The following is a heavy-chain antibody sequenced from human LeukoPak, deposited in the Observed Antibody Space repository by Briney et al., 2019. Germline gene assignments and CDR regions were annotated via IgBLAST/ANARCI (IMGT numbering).Heavy chain of an antibody. J-gene: IGHJ4*02. CDR3: ARDRVGSGWPRPYYFEF. D-gene: IGHD6-19*01. CDR2: INPNTGAT. V-gene: IGHV1-2*02. CDR1: GYTFTGYY. Sequence: ASVKVSCKPSGYTFTGYYLHRVRQAPGQGPEWMGWINPNTGATMYAQKFQGRVTMTRDTSVSTGYMELRSLTSDDSAVYYCARDRVGSGWPRPYYFEFWGQGTLVTVSS.